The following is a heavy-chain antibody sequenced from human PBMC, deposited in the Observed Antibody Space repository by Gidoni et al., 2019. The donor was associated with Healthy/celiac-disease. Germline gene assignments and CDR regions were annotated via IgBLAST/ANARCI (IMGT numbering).Heavy chain of an antibody. D-gene: IGHD6-19*01. V-gene: IGHV3-48*03. Sequence: EVQLVESGGGLVQPGGSLRLSCAASGFTFSSYEMNWVRQAPGKGLEWVSYISSSGSTIYYADSVKGRFTISRDNAKNSLYLQMNSLRAEDTAVYYCARGRVSKGTVAGTPFHSYWGQGTLVTVSS. J-gene: IGHJ4*02. CDR1: GFTFSSYE. CDR3: ARGRVSKGTVAGTPFHSY. CDR2: ISSSGSTI.